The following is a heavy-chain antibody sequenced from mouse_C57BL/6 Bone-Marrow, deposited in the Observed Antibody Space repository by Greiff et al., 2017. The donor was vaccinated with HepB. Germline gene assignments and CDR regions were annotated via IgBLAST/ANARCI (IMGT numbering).Heavy chain of an antibody. Sequence: QVQLQQSGPGLVQPSQSLSITCTVSGFSLTSYGVHWVRQSPGKGLEWLGVIWSGGSTDYNAAFISRLSISKDNSKSQVFFKMNSLQADDTAIYYCARNGDYGYVFPYWSEGTLVTVSA. D-gene: IGHD2-2*01. CDR2: IWSGGST. CDR1: GFSLTSYG. V-gene: IGHV2-2*01. J-gene: IGHJ3*01. CDR3: ARNGDYGYVFPY.